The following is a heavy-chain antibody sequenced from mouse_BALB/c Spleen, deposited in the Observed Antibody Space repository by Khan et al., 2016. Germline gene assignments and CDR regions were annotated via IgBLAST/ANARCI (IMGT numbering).Heavy chain of an antibody. D-gene: IGHD2-4*01. J-gene: IGHJ3*01. V-gene: IGHV1-69*02. Sequence: QVQLQQPGAELVRPGASVKLSCKASGYTFTSYWINWMKQRPGQGLEWSGNIYPSDIYTNYNQKFKDKATLTVDKSCSTAYMQLSSPTTEDSAIYYCTRVESTMIRGFAYWGQGTLVTVSA. CDR2: IYPSDIYT. CDR1: GYTFTSYW. CDR3: TRVESTMIRGFAY.